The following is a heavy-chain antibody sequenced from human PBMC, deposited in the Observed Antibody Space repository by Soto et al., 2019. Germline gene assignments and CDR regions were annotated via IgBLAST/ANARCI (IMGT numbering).Heavy chain of an antibody. D-gene: IGHD2-8*01. CDR2: IRYDGSNK. Sequence: GGSLRLSCAASGFTFSSYGMHWVRQAPGKGLEWVAVIRYDGSNKYYADSVRGRFTISRDSYKNMLSLQMNSLRAEDTAVYYWARGFFSAVYAAPFDHGGKGTPVTVSS. J-gene: IGHJ4*02. CDR3: ARGFFSAVYAAPFDH. V-gene: IGHV3-33*01. CDR1: GFTFSSYG.